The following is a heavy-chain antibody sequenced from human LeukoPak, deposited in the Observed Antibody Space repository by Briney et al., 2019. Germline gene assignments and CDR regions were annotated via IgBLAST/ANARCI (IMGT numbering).Heavy chain of an antibody. D-gene: IGHD3-22*01. V-gene: IGHV4-59*01. CDR2: IYDSGST. CDR3: ARQSISGSSLSYFDY. J-gene: IGHJ4*02. CDR1: GGSISSYY. Sequence: SETLSLTCTVSGGSISSYYWSWIRQPPGKGLEWIGNIYDSGSTNYNPSLKSRVTISVDTSKNQCSLKLSSVTTADTAVYYCARQSISGSSLSYFDYWGQGTLVNVSS.